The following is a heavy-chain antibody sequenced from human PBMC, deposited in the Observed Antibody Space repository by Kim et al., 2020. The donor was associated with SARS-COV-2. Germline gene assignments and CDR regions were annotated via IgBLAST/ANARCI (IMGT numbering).Heavy chain of an antibody. J-gene: IGHJ6*02. D-gene: IGHD2-2*01. Sequence: GGSLRLSCAASGFTFSSYAMSWVRQAPGKGLEWVSAISGSGGSTYYADSVKGRFTISRDNSKNTLYLQMNSLRAEDTAVYYCAKDGYCSSTSCYGGYYYYYYGMDVWGQGTTVTVSS. CDR1: GFTFSSYA. V-gene: IGHV3-23*01. CDR2: ISGSGGST. CDR3: AKDGYCSSTSCYGGYYYYYYGMDV.